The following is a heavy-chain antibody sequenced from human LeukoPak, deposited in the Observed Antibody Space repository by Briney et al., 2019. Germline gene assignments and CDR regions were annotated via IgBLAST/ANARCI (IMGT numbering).Heavy chain of an antibody. D-gene: IGHD3-22*01. CDR3: ARDGLEYYYDSSGYQTHFDY. J-gene: IGHJ4*02. CDR1: GYTFTGYY. CDR2: INPNSGGT. Sequence: ASVKVSCKASGYTFTGYYMHWVRQAPGQGLEWMGWINPNSGGTNYAQKFQGRVTMTRDTSISTAYMELSRLRSDDTAVYYCARDGLEYYYDSSGYQTHFDYWGQGTLVTVSS. V-gene: IGHV1-2*02.